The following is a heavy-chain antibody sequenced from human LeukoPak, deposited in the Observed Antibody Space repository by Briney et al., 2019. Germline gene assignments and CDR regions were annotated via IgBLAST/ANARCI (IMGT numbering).Heavy chain of an antibody. V-gene: IGHV3-64*01. Sequence: GGSLRLSCAASGFTFSSYAMHWVRQAPGKGLEYVSAISSNGGSTYYANSVKGRFTISRDNSKNTLYLQMDSLRAEDMAVYYCARDGSGWYDGIDYWGQGTLVTVSS. CDR3: ARDGSGWYDGIDY. J-gene: IGHJ4*02. CDR2: ISSNGGST. D-gene: IGHD6-19*01. CDR1: GFTFSSYA.